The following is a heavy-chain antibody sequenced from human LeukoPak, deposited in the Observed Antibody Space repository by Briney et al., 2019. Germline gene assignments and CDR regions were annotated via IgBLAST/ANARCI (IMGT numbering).Heavy chain of an antibody. Sequence: GGSLRLSCAASEFTFSSYAMSWVRQAPGKGLEWVSAISGSGGSTYYADSVKGRFTISRDNSKNTLYLQMNSLRAEDTAVYYCARGPSSGWYYFDYWGQGTLVTVSS. CDR1: EFTFSSYA. J-gene: IGHJ4*02. CDR2: ISGSGGST. D-gene: IGHD6-19*01. V-gene: IGHV3-23*01. CDR3: ARGPSSGWYYFDY.